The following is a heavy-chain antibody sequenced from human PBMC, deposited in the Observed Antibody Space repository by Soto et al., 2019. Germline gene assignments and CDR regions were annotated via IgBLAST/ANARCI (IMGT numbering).Heavy chain of an antibody. J-gene: IGHJ6*03. D-gene: IGHD2-8*01. V-gene: IGHV1-69*04. CDR1: GGTFSSYT. CDR2: IIPILGIA. Sequence: SVKVSCKASGGTFSSYTISWVRQAPGQGLEWMGRIIPILGIANYAQKFQGRVTITADKSTSTAYMELSSLRSEDTAVYYCARDRGYCTNGVCQSGIAAAAYYYYYYMDVWGKGTTVTVSS. CDR3: ARDRGYCTNGVCQSGIAAAAYYYYYYMDV.